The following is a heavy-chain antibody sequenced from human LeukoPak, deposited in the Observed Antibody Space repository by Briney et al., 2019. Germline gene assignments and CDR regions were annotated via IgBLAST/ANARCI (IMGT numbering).Heavy chain of an antibody. J-gene: IGHJ4*02. CDR2: INTYNGNT. CDR3: ARDHYHKIHSVMVTAPDY. D-gene: IGHD2-21*02. V-gene: IGHV1-18*01. CDR1: GYIFTSYG. Sequence: ASVKVSCKASGYIFTSYGISWVRQAPGQGLEWMGWINTYNGNTKYIQKLQGRVTMTRDTSTSTVYMELSSLRSEDTAVYYCARDHYHKIHSVMVTAPDYWGQGTLVIVSS.